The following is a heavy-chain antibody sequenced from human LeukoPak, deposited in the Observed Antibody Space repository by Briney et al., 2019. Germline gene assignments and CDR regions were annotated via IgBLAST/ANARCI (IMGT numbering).Heavy chain of an antibody. CDR3: AKDSRGGWSGYFDY. J-gene: IGHJ4*02. Sequence: GESLRLSCVASVLSFTSSGLYLSRQAQGMGMEWVAVIWHDGSAEFYADSVKGRFSISRDNYRSMVYLQMDSLRDDDTAVDFCAKDSRGGWSGYFDYWGQGTLVTVSS. CDR2: IWHDGSAE. D-gene: IGHD6-19*01. V-gene: IGHV3-33*06. CDR1: VLSFTSSG.